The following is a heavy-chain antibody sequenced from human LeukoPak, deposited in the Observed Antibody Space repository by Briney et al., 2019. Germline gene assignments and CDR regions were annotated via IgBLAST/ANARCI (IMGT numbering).Heavy chain of an antibody. CDR2: ISYSGST. CDR1: GGSISSYY. Sequence: SETLSLTCTVSGGSISSYYWSWIRQPPEKGLEWIAYISYSGSTNYNPSLKSRVTISVDTSKNQFSLNLSSVSAADTAVYYCARLQFAGWDRYFDLWGRGTLVTVSS. V-gene: IGHV4-59*08. CDR3: ARLQFAGWDRYFDL. J-gene: IGHJ2*01. D-gene: IGHD5-24*01.